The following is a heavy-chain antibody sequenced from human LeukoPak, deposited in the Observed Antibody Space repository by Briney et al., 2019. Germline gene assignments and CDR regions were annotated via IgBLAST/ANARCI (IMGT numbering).Heavy chain of an antibody. CDR2: ISTSGNYI. Sequence: GGSLRLSCAASGFTFSDYSMNWVRQAPGKGLEWVSYISTSGNYIYYADSVKGRFTISRDNAKNSLYLQMNSLRAEDTAVYYCSRGPYNSGGTSDYWGQGNLVTVSS. V-gene: IGHV3-21*01. D-gene: IGHD2-15*01. CDR3: SRGPYNSGGTSDY. J-gene: IGHJ4*02. CDR1: GFTFSDYS.